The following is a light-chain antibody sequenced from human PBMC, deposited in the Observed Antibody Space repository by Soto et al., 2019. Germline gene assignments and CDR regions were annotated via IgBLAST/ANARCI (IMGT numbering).Light chain of an antibody. Sequence: EVVLTQSPCTLSLSPGERATLSCRASQSVSNNYLAWYQQKPGQGPRLLIFGSSDRATGIPDRFSGSGSGTDLTLTISRLEPEDFAVYYCQQYGSPPPYTFGHGTKLEIK. V-gene: IGKV3-20*01. CDR3: QQYGSPPPYT. CDR1: QSVSNNY. CDR2: GSS. J-gene: IGKJ2*01.